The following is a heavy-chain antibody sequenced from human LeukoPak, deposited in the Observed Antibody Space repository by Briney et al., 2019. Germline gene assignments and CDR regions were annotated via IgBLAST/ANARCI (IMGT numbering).Heavy chain of an antibody. CDR1: GGSISSGGYY. Sequence: PSQTLSLTCTVSGGSISSGGYYWSWIRQHPGKGLEWIGYIYYSGSTYYNPSLKSRVTISVDTSKNQFSLKLSSVTAADTAVYYCARRRNTQYPYYYYGMDVWGQGTTVTVSS. CDR3: ARRRNTQYPYYYYGMDV. CDR2: IYYSGST. J-gene: IGHJ6*02. D-gene: IGHD2-2*02. V-gene: IGHV4-31*03.